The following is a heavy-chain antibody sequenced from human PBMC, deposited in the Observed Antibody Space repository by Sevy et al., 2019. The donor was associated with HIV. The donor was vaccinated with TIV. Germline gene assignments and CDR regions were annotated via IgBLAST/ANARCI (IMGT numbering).Heavy chain of an antibody. CDR3: AREGCTKPHDY. CDR1: GFNFNIYS. D-gene: IGHD2-8*01. V-gene: IGHV3-23*01. Sequence: GGSLRLSCVASGFNFNIYSMSWVRQAPGKRLEWVSTLFFGCGRINPEDSVQGRFTLSRDDSKKTVDLEMNSLRPEDTAVYYCAREGCTKPHDYWGQGTLVTVSS. CDR2: LFFGCGRI. J-gene: IGHJ4*02.